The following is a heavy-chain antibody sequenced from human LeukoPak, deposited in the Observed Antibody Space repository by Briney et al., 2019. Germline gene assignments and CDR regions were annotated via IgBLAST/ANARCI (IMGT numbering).Heavy chain of an antibody. CDR1: GLTFSSQV. J-gene: IGHJ4*02. CDR2: ISGSGDST. V-gene: IGHV3-23*01. D-gene: IGHD4-23*01. Sequence: GGSLRLSCAASGLTFSSQVMSWVRQTPGKGLEWIPTISGSGDSTYYADSVKGRFTISRDNSKNTLYLQMNSLRAEDTAVYYCAKEGGPIVVTYDYWGEGTLVTVSS. CDR3: AKEGGPIVVTYDY.